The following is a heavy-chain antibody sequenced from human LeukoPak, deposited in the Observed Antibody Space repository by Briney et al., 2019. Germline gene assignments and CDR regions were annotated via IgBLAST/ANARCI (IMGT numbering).Heavy chain of an antibody. V-gene: IGHV4-39*07. D-gene: IGHD4-23*01. Sequence: SETLSLTCTVSGGSISSGSYYWSWIRQPAGKGLEWIGSIYHSGSTYQNPSLKSRVTMSVDTSKNQFSLKLTSVTAADTAVYYCARGIGRTVETPTDYWGQGTLVTVSS. CDR1: GGSISSGSYY. J-gene: IGHJ4*02. CDR3: ARGIGRTVETPTDY. CDR2: IYHSGST.